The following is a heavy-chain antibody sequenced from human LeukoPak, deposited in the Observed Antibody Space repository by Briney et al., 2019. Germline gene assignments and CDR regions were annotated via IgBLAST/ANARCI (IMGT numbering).Heavy chain of an antibody. V-gene: IGHV3-48*01. CDR2: ISGSSSTI. CDR1: GFTFSSYS. CDR3: ARASGSYAIFDY. D-gene: IGHD2-2*01. Sequence: PGRSLRLSCAASGFTFSSYSMNWVRQAPGKGLEWVSYISGSSSTIYYADSVEGRFTISRDNAKNSLYLQMNSLRAEDTAVYYCARASGSYAIFDYWGQGTLVTVSS. J-gene: IGHJ4*02.